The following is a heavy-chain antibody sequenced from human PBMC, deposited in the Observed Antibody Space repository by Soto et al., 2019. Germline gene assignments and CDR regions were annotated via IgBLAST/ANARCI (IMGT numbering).Heavy chain of an antibody. CDR1: GFTFSTYW. J-gene: IGHJ4*02. CDR3: AGGYSYGYPYY. V-gene: IGHV3-30-3*01. D-gene: IGHD5-18*01. CDR2: ISDDGSSK. Sequence: PGGSLRLSCAASGFTFSTYWMSWVRQAPGKGLEWVAFISDDGSSKYYADSVKGRFTISRDNSQNTLYLQMNSLRTEDTAVYYCAGGYSYGYPYYWGQGSLVTVSS.